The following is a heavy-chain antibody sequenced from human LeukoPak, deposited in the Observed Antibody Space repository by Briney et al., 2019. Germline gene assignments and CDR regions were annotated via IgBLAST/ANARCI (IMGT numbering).Heavy chain of an antibody. V-gene: IGHV3-23*01. CDR2: ISGSGGST. Sequence: GGSLRLSCAASGFTIVRSAMGCVRQAPGKGLEWVSAISGSGGSTYYADSVKGRFTISRDNSKNTLYLQMNSLRAEDTAVYSYAQVRALLGPLNWFDPWGQGTLVTVSS. J-gene: IGHJ5*02. CDR1: GFTIVRSA. CDR3: AQVRALLGPLNWFDP. D-gene: IGHD2-15*01.